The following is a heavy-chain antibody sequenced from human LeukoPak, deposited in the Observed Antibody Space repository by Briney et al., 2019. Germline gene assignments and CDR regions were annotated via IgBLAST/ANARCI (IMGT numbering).Heavy chain of an antibody. Sequence: GGSLRLSCGASGFTFNTYSMHWVRQAPGKGLEWVSAISGSGGSTYYADSVKGRFTISRDNSKNTLYLQMNSLRAEDTAVYYCARTIAAAGQIYYFDYWGQGTLVTVSS. V-gene: IGHV3-23*01. CDR2: ISGSGGST. CDR1: GFTFNTYS. CDR3: ARTIAAAGQIYYFDY. J-gene: IGHJ4*02. D-gene: IGHD6-13*01.